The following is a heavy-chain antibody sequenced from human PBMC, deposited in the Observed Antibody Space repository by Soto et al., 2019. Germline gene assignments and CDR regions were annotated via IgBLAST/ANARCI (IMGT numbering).Heavy chain of an antibody. CDR1: GFSLTTSGLG. CDR3: AHLVLPTVFGLVTTTAIYFDF. CDR2: MYWDDDK. J-gene: IGHJ4*02. Sequence: QITVNESGPMQVTPRPTLTLTCTCSGFSLTTSGLGVCWIRQSPGKAPEWLALMYWDDDKRYSPSLKSRLTITTDTSTNQVVLTIADLDPADTGTYYCAHLVLPTVFGLVTTTAIYFDFWGQGTPVAVSS. D-gene: IGHD3-3*01. V-gene: IGHV2-5*02.